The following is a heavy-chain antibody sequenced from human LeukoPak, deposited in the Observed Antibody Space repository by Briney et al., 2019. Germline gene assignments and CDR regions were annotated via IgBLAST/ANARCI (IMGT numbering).Heavy chain of an antibody. V-gene: IGHV1-8*01. CDR2: MNPNNGNT. J-gene: IGHJ6*02. D-gene: IGHD6-25*01. Sequence: ASVKVSCKASGYTFTSYDINWVRQATGQGLEWMGWMNPNNGNTGYAQKFQGRVTMTRSTSISTAYMELSSLRSEDTAVYYCARLASSGWPLYYYYGMDVWGQGTTVTVSS. CDR1: GYTFTSYD. CDR3: ARLASSGWPLYYYYGMDV.